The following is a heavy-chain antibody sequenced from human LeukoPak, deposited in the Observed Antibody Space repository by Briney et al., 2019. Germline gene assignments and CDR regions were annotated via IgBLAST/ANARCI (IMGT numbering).Heavy chain of an antibody. J-gene: IGHJ4*02. CDR3: AKGSRDSRPYYFDF. V-gene: IGHV3-23*01. CDR1: GFTINNYV. Sequence: GGSLRLSCAASGFTINNYVMSWIRQAPGKGLEWASAIGGSGDATYYADSVKGRFTISRDNSSNTLYLQMNSLRAEDMAIYYCAKGSRDSRPYYFDFWGLGTLVTVSS. CDR2: IGGSGDAT. D-gene: IGHD3-3*01.